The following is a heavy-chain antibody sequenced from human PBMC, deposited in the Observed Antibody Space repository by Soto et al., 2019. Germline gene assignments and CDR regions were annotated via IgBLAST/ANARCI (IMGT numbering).Heavy chain of an antibody. CDR2: ISYDGSNK. V-gene: IGHV3-30*03. D-gene: IGHD3-3*01. Sequence: QVQLVESGGGVVQPGRSLRLSCAASGFTFSSYGMHWVRQAPGKGLEWVAVISYDGSNKYYADSVKGRFTISRDNSKNTLYLQMNSLRAEDTAGYYCATSTPDFRSDWGQGTLVTVSS. J-gene: IGHJ4*02. CDR1: GFTFSSYG. CDR3: ATSTPDFRSD.